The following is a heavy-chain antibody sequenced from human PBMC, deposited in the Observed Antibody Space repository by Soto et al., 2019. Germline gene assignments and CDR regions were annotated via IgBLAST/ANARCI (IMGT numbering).Heavy chain of an antibody. CDR3: ARDRMVRGVIVSLDV. Sequence: GESLKISCAASGFTFSDYYMSWIRQAPGKGLEWVSYISSSGSTIYYADSVKGRFTISRDNAKNSLYLQMNSLRAEDTAVYYCARDRMVRGVIVSLDVWGKGTTVTVSS. CDR1: GFTFSDYY. V-gene: IGHV3-11*01. D-gene: IGHD3-10*01. CDR2: ISSSGSTI. J-gene: IGHJ6*04.